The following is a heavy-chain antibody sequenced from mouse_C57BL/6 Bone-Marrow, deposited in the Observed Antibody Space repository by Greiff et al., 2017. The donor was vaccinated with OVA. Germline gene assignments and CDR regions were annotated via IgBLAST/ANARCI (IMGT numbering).Heavy chain of an antibody. CDR1: GFTFSNYW. J-gene: IGHJ3*01. CDR2: IRLKSDNYAT. Sequence: EVQLQQSGGGLVQPGGSMKLSCVASGFTFSNYWMNWVRQSPEKGLEWVAQIRLKSDNYATHYAESVKGRFTISRDDSKSSVYLQMNNLRAEDTGIYYCTIRGFFAYWGQGTLVTVSA. V-gene: IGHV6-3*01. D-gene: IGHD3-1*01. CDR3: TIRGFFAY.